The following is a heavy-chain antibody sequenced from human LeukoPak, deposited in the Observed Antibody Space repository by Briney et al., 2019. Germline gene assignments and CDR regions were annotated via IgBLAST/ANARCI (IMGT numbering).Heavy chain of an antibody. Sequence: SETLSLTCTVSGGSISSYYWSWIRQPPGKGLEWIGYIYYSGSTNYNPSLKSRVTISVDTSKNQFSLKLSSVTAADTAVYYCARHLHHDTSFDYRGQGTLVTVSS. V-gene: IGHV4-59*08. CDR1: GGSISSYY. J-gene: IGHJ4*02. CDR3: ARHLHHDTSFDY. CDR2: IYYSGST. D-gene: IGHD3-9*01.